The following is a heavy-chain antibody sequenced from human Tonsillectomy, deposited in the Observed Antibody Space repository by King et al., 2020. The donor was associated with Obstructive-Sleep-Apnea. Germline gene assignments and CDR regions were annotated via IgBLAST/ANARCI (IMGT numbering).Heavy chain of an antibody. J-gene: IGHJ5*02. Sequence: QLQESGPGLVKPSETLSLTCTVSGGSISSYYWSWIRQPAGKGLEWIGHIYTSGSTNYNPSLKSRVTMSVDTSKNQFSLKLSSVTAADTAVYYCARVSPPYYYGSEAPPWFDPWGQGTLVTVSS. V-gene: IGHV4-4*07. CDR1: GGSISSYY. CDR3: ARVSPPYYYGSEAPPWFDP. CDR2: IYTSGST. D-gene: IGHD3-10*01.